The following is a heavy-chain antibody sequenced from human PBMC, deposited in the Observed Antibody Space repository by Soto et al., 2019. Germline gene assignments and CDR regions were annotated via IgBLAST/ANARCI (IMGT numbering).Heavy chain of an antibody. Sequence: THTVRLTGALGGFSFSKNGKGVGWIRHPPAKALEWLALIYWNDDKRYSASLKSRLTITKDTSKNQVVLTMTTMDPVDTATYYCAHSVVFRSFDWSRGAIDWFDPWRQGTLVTVSS. CDR3: AHSVVFRSFDWSRGAIDWFDP. CDR1: GFSFSKNGKG. D-gene: IGHD3-9*01. J-gene: IGHJ5*02. CDR2: IYWNDDK. V-gene: IGHV2-5*01.